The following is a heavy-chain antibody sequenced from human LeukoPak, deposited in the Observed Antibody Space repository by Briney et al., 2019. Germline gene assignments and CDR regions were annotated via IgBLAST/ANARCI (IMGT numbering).Heavy chain of an antibody. D-gene: IGHD3-10*01. Sequence: PSETLSLTCTVSGGSISSSTYNWGWIRQPPGKGLEWIGMIFYSGSTNYNPSLKSRVTISVDTSKNQFSLKLSSVTAADTAVYYCARRPRGVYLWFDPWGQGTLVTVSS. J-gene: IGHJ5*02. CDR2: IFYSGST. V-gene: IGHV4-39*07. CDR1: GGSISSSTYN. CDR3: ARRPRGVYLWFDP.